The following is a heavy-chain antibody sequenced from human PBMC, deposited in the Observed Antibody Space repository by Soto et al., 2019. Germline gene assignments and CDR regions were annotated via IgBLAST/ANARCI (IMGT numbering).Heavy chain of an antibody. CDR1: GFTFRNYG. CDR2: IGIGSSTK. J-gene: IGHJ4*02. V-gene: IGHV3-48*01. Sequence: GGSLRLSCAASGFTFRNYGMNWVRQAPWKGLEWVSYIGIGSSTKYYADSVKGRFTISRDNAKNSLYLQMNSLRAEDTAVYYCVRGDGDYYDGNGYLGRHWGQGTLVTVSS. CDR3: VRGDGDYYDGNGYLGRH. D-gene: IGHD3-22*01.